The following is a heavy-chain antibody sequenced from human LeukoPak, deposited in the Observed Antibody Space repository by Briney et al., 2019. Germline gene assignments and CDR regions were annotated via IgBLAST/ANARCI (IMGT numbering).Heavy chain of an antibody. CDR3: ANSRLYSSSSGKAYYFDY. CDR2: IIPIFGTA. V-gene: IGHV1-69*05. J-gene: IGHJ4*02. CDR1: GGTFSSYA. D-gene: IGHD6-13*01. Sequence: GSSVTVSCKASGGTFSSYAISWVRQAPGQGLEWMGGIIPIFGTANYAQKFQGRVTITTDESTSTAYMELSSLRSEDTAVYYCANSRLYSSSSGKAYYFDYWGQGTLVTVSS.